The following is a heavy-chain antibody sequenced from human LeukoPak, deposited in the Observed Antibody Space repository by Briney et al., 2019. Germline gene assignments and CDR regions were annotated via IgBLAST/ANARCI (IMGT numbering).Heavy chain of an antibody. V-gene: IGHV4-59*04. CDR3: ATLVSTRYYFDY. CDR2: IYHSGIT. CDR1: GGSISNYY. Sequence: SETLSLTCTVSGGSISNYYWSWIRQPPGKGLEWIGNIYHSGITYYNHFNSSLKSRFTISIDTSKNQFSLRLTSVTAADTAVYFCATLVSTRYYFDYWGQGTLVTVSS. D-gene: IGHD5/OR15-5a*01. J-gene: IGHJ4*02.